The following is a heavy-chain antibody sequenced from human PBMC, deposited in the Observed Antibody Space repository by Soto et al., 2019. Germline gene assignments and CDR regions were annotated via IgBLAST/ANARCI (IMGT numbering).Heavy chain of an antibody. CDR3: AKGSGMNIAARPPDY. Sequence: QVQLVESGGGVVQPGRSLRLSCAASGFTFSTYGMHWVRQAPGKGLEWVAVIAYDGRNKYYADSVKGRFTISRDNSNDTLYLQMNSLRAEDTAVYYCAKGSGMNIAARPPDYWGQGTLVTVSS. CDR1: GFTFSTYG. D-gene: IGHD6-6*01. CDR2: IAYDGRNK. V-gene: IGHV3-30*18. J-gene: IGHJ4*02.